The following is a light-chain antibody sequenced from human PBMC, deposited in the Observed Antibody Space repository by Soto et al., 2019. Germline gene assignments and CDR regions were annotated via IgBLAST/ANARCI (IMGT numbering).Light chain of an antibody. J-gene: IGKJ1*01. Sequence: IRMYKSPATVALAIRGGLASSCRDSQTISSWLAWYQQKPGKAPKLLIYKASTLKSGVPSRFSGSGSGTEFTLTISSLQPDDFATYYCQHYNSYSEAFGQGTKVDIK. V-gene: IGKV1-5*03. CDR2: KAS. CDR3: QHYNSYSEA. CDR1: QTISSW.